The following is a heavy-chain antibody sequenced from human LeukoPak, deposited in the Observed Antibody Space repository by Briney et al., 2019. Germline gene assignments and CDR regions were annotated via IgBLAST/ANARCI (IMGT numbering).Heavy chain of an antibody. CDR3: ARGQVRYEA. V-gene: IGHV3-23*01. Sequence: GGSLRLSCAASGFTFSSYAMTWARQAPGKGLEWVSTISESDITTYYADSVKGRFTISRDNSKNTLYLQMNSLRAEDTALYYCARGQVRYEAWGQGTLVTVSS. J-gene: IGHJ5*02. CDR1: GFTFSSYA. CDR2: ISESDITT. D-gene: IGHD3-16*01.